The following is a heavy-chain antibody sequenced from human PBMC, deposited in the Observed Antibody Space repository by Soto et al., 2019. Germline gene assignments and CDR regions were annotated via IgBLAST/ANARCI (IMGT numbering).Heavy chain of an antibody. CDR3: ARPAAYYYYYGMDV. V-gene: IGHV3-7*03. Sequence: GGSLRLSCAASGFTFSSYWMSWVRQAPGKGLEWVANIKQDGSEKYYVDSVKGRFTISRDNAKNSLYLQMNSLRAEDTAVYYCARPAAYYYYYGMDVWGHGTTVTVS. CDR2: IKQDGSEK. CDR1: GFTFSSYW. D-gene: IGHD2-2*01. J-gene: IGHJ6*02.